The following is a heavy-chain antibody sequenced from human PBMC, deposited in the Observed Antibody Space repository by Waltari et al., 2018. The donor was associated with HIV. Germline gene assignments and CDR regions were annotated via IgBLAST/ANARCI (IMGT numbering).Heavy chain of an antibody. CDR3: VSNGWDSIES. Sequence: QVQLQESGPGLLTPAATLSLFCVVSGVAITHDYWWCCGRQSPGKGPEWIGEIYHSRSTTDNPSRKNRVFMSVNKSKNQCSRQLRSVLAADTSVYYGVSNGWDSIESWGRGTLLTVSS. D-gene: IGHD2-8*01. CDR2: IYHSRST. J-gene: IGHJ4*02. V-gene: IGHV4-4*02. CDR1: GVAITHDYW.